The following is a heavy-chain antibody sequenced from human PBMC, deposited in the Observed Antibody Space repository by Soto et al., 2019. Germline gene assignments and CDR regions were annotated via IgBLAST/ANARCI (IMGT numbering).Heavy chain of an antibody. Sequence: EVQVLESGGGLLQPGGSLRLSCVASGFTFNTHAMTWVRQGPGMGLEWTSSISGNGETTYYADSVKGRFTVSRDNSKNTLYLQMNRLRVEDTATYYCVKDWSGNKCPGMDVWGQGTTVTVSS. CDR1: GFTFNTHA. J-gene: IGHJ6*02. CDR2: ISGNGETT. D-gene: IGHD3-3*01. V-gene: IGHV3-23*01. CDR3: VKDWSGNKCPGMDV.